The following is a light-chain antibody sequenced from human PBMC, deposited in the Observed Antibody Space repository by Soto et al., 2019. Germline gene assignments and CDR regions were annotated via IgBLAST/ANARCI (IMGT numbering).Light chain of an antibody. V-gene: IGKV3-15*01. J-gene: IGKJ2*01. Sequence: EIVMTQSPATLSVSPGERATLSCRASQSVSSNLAWYQQKPGQAPRLLIYGASTRATGIPARFSGRGSGTEFTLTISSRESEDFTVYYCQQYNNWPPYTFGQGTKLEIK. CDR1: QSVSSN. CDR2: GAS. CDR3: QQYNNWPPYT.